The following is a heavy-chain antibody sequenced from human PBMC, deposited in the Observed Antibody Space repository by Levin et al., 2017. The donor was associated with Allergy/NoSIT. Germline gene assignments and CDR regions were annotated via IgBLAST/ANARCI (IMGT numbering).Heavy chain of an antibody. Sequence: ASVKVSCKASGYTFTDFYIHWVRQAPGQGLEWMGWLNTNSGGTNYAQSFQGRVTMTRDTSISTAYMELINLTSDDTAVYYCARDLPYCDGGRCYSNNWFDPWGQGTRVTVSS. J-gene: IGHJ5*02. D-gene: IGHD2-15*01. V-gene: IGHV1-2*02. CDR3: ARDLPYCDGGRCYSNNWFDP. CDR1: GYTFTDFY. CDR2: LNTNSGGT.